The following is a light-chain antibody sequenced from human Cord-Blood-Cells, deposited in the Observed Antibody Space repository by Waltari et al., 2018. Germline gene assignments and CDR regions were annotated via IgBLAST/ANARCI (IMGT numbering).Light chain of an antibody. J-gene: IGLJ1*01. CDR3: QSYDSSLSGFYV. V-gene: IGLV1-40*01. Sequence: QSVLPQPPSVSGAPGQRVTISCTGSSSNIGAGYDVHWSQQLPGTAPKLLIYGNSNRPSGVPDRFSGSKSGTSASLAITGLQAEDEADYYCQSYDSSLSGFYVFGTGTKVTVL. CDR1: SSNIGAGYD. CDR2: GNS.